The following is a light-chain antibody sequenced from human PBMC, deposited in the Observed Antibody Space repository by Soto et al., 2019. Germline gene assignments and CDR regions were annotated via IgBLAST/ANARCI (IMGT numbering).Light chain of an antibody. CDR2: GNS. CDR1: SSNIGAGYD. Sequence: QSALTQPPSVSGAPGQRVTISCTGSSSNIGAGYDVHWYQQLPGTAPKVLIYGNSNRPSGVPDRFSGSKSGTTASLDITGLQAEDEADYFCQSYDNSLSGSRVFGGGTKLTVL. V-gene: IGLV1-40*01. J-gene: IGLJ3*02. CDR3: QSYDNSLSGSRV.